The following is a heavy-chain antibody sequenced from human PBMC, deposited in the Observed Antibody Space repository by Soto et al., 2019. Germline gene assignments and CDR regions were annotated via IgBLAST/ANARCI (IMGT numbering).Heavy chain of an antibody. CDR3: AKAGYSFFFDY. CDR2: ISADDGST. Sequence: EVQLLESGGGLVQSGGSLSLSCTASGFSFSSYVMSWVRQAPGKGLEWVSEISADDGSTYYADSVKGRFTISRDNSKNTVDLQMNSLRADDTAVYYCAKAGYSFFFDYWGQGTLVTVSS. V-gene: IGHV3-23*01. D-gene: IGHD5-18*01. CDR1: GFSFSSYV. J-gene: IGHJ4*02.